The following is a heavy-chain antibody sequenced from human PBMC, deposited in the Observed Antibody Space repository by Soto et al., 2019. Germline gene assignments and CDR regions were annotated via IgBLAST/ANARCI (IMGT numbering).Heavy chain of an antibody. CDR3: ARTLSGFTYGSRQFYFDY. Sequence: ASETLSLTCTVSGDPITSYFWSWIRQPAGKGLEWIGHMFPGGTTSHNSSLKSRVSMSIDTSKNQFSLTLTSVTAADTAVYYCARTLSGFTYGSRQFYFDYWGQGTLVTVSS. CDR2: MFPGGTT. D-gene: IGHD3-10*01. V-gene: IGHV4-4*07. J-gene: IGHJ4*02. CDR1: GDPITSYF.